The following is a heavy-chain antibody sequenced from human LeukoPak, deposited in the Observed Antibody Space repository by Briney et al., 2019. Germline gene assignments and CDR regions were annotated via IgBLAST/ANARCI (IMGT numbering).Heavy chain of an antibody. Sequence: PGRSLRLSCAASGFTFSNYGMHWVRQAPGKGLEWVAVIWYDGNNEYYADSLKGRFTISRDNSKNTLYLQMNSLRAEDTAVYYCAREVLSSGDHFDYWGRGTLVTVSS. CDR1: GFTFSNYG. D-gene: IGHD4-17*01. V-gene: IGHV3-33*01. CDR2: IWYDGNNE. J-gene: IGHJ4*02. CDR3: AREVLSSGDHFDY.